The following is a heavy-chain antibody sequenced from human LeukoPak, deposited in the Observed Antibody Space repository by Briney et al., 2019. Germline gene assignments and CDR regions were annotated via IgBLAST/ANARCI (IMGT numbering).Heavy chain of an antibody. Sequence: QPGGSLKLSCAASGFTFSGSTMHWVRQAPGKGLEWVGRIRSKTDSYATAYAASVEGRFSISGEDSKDTAYLQMNSLKTEDTAVYYCTTVKTTMVWGQGSLVTVSS. CDR3: TTVKTTMV. J-gene: IGHJ4*02. D-gene: IGHD5-18*01. V-gene: IGHV3-73*01. CDR2: IRSKTDSYAT. CDR1: GFTFSGST.